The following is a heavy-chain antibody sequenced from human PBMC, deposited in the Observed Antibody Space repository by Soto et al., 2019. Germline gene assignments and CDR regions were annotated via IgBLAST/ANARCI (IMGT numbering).Heavy chain of an antibody. CDR2: ILPSGTT. CDR1: GGSLSGATYS. V-gene: IGHV4-30-2*01. J-gene: IGHJ4*02. Sequence: SETLSLTCRVSGGSLSGATYSWNWMRQPPGKGLEWIGYILPSGTTYYNPPLKSRVTISIDVSKNQFSLSLRSFTAADRAGYYCARSREFDYWSQGTLVTVSS. CDR3: ARSREFDY.